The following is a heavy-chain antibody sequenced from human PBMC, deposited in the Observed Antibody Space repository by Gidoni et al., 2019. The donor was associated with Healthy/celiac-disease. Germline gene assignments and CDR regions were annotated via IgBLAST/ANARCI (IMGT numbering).Heavy chain of an antibody. D-gene: IGHD2-2*02. CDR1: GYSFTSYW. CDR3: ARICSSTSCYNLGDY. V-gene: IGHV5-51*01. CDR2: IYPGDSDT. J-gene: IGHJ4*02. Sequence: VQLVQSGAAVKKPGESLKISCKGSGYSFTSYWIGWVRQMPGKGLEWMGIIYPGDSDTRYSPYFQGQVTISADKSISTAYLQWSSLKASDTAMYYCARICSSTSCYNLGDYWGQGTLVTVSS.